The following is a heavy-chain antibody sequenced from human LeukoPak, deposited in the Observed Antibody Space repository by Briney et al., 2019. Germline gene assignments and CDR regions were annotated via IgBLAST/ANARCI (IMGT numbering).Heavy chain of an antibody. D-gene: IGHD2-2*03. J-gene: IGHJ5*02. Sequence: PSETLSLTCTVSGGSISSYYWTWIRQPPGKGLEWIGYIYYSGSTKYNPSLKSRVTMSVDTSKNRFSLKLSSVTATDTAVYYCARHRGYCSSTSCSYNWFDPWGQGTLVTVSS. CDR1: GGSISSYY. CDR2: IYYSGST. V-gene: IGHV4-59*08. CDR3: ARHRGYCSSTSCSYNWFDP.